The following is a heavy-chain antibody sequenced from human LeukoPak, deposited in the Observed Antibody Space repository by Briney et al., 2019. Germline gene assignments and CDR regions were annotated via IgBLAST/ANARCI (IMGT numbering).Heavy chain of an antibody. D-gene: IGHD1-1*01. CDR1: GFTFSDYD. CDR2: IGTAGDT. J-gene: IGHJ4*02. Sequence: PPEGSLRLSCAASGFTFSDYDMHWVRQATGKGLEWVSAIGTAGDTYYTGSVKGRFTISRENAENSLYLQMNSLRAGDTAVYYCVRVAKERVGGVYYFDYWGQGTPVTVSS. CDR3: VRVAKERVGGVYYFDY. V-gene: IGHV3-13*01.